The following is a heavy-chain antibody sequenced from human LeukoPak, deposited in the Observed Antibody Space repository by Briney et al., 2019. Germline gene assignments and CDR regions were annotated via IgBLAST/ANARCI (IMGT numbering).Heavy chain of an antibody. J-gene: IGHJ6*03. D-gene: IGHD2-2*01. CDR2: IGSRGDVT. Sequence: GGSLRLSCTVSGFTFINYGMSWLRQAPGKGLEGVSAIGSRGDVTYYSDSVEGRFIISRDNSKNTLYLQMNSLRAEDTAVYYCAREKEGYCSRTSCYLDYYYYYMDVWGKGTTVTISS. V-gene: IGHV3-23*01. CDR1: GFTFINYG. CDR3: AREKEGYCSRTSCYLDYYYYYMDV.